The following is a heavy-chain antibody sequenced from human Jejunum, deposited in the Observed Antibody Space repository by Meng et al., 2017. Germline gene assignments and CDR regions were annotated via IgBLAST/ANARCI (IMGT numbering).Heavy chain of an antibody. CDR3: ARDNDWVVWDY. J-gene: IGHJ4*01. CDR2: IKPDENTI. D-gene: IGHD1-1*01. CDR1: GFPFRTYS. V-gene: IGHV3-74*01. Sequence: EVQVVGLGGGLVQPGGSLRPSWAVSGFPFRTYSMHWVRQAPGKGLVWVSQIKPDENTISYADSVRGRFTISRDNDKSTLYLEMNSLRAEDAAVYYCARDNDWVVWDYWGRGTLVTVSS.